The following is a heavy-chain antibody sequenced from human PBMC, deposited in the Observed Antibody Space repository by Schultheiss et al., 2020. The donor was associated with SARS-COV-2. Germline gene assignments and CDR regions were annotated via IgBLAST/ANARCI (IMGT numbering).Heavy chain of an antibody. CDR3: ARERSSSFQTNWFDP. CDR2: IYYSGST. Sequence: SETLSLTCTVSGGSVSSGSYYWSWIRQPPGKGLEWIGYIYYSGSTNYNPSLKSRVTISVDTSKNQFSLKLSSVTAADTAVYYCARERSSSFQTNWFDPWGQGTLVTVSS. J-gene: IGHJ5*02. CDR1: GGSVSSGSYY. V-gene: IGHV4-61*01. D-gene: IGHD6-13*01.